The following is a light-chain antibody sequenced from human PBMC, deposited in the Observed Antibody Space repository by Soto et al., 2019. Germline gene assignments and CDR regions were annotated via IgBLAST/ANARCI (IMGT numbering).Light chain of an antibody. V-gene: IGKV3-20*01. CDR2: GAS. J-gene: IGKJ2*02. Sequence: EIVLTQSPGTLSLSPGERATLSCRASQSVSSSYLAWYQQKPGQAPRLLIYGASSRATGIPDRFSGSGSGTDFTLTISRLEPEDFAVDYCQQYGGSLGTFGQGTKLEIK. CDR1: QSVSSSY. CDR3: QQYGGSLGT.